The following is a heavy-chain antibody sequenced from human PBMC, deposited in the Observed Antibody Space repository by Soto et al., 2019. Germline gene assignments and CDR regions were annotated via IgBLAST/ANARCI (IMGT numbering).Heavy chain of an antibody. CDR1: GITFSSYA. D-gene: IGHD5-12*01. CDR2: IWYDGSNK. J-gene: IGHJ6*02. V-gene: IGHV3-33*01. Sequence: QVQLVESGGGVVQPGRSLRLSCAASGITFSSYAMHWVRQAPGKGLEWVAVIWYDGSNKFYADSVKGRFTISRDNSKKTLHVQMNRLRAEDTAVYYYARSRSGHHLGYGMDVWGQGTTVTVSS. CDR3: ARSRSGHHLGYGMDV.